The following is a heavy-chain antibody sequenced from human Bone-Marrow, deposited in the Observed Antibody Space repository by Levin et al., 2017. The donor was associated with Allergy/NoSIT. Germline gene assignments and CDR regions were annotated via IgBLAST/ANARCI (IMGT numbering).Heavy chain of an antibody. CDR1: GGSISSSNW. CDR2: IYHSGST. D-gene: IGHD1-26*01. V-gene: IGHV4-4*02. CDR3: AREVASGSYWSPYDYYGMDG. Sequence: PSETLSLTCAVSGGSISSSNWWSWVRQPPGKGLEWIGEIYHSGSTNYNPSLKSRVTISVDKSKNQFSLKLSSVTAADTAVYYCAREVASGSYWSPYDYYGMDGWGQGTTVTVSS. J-gene: IGHJ6*02.